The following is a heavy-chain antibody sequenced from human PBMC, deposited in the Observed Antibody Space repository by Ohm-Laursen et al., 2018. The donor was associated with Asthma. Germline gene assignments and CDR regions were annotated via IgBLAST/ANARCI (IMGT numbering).Heavy chain of an antibody. CDR2: IFYSGST. D-gene: IGHD3-16*01. Sequence: SDTLSLTCNVSGGSITNYYWSWIRQPPGKGLEWIGNIFYSGSTNYNSSLKSRVTISVGTSKNEFSLRLSSLTAADTAVYYCARDSSEVSWGHHLFDSWGQGTLVTVSS. CDR1: GGSITNYY. V-gene: IGHV4-59*01. J-gene: IGHJ4*02. CDR3: ARDSSEVSWGHHLFDS.